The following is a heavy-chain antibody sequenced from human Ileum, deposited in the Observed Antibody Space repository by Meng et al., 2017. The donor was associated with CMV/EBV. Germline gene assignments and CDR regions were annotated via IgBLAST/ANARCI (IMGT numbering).Heavy chain of an antibody. CDR1: GFTFSNNW. Sequence: GGSLRPSCAAAGFTFSNNWISWVRQAPGKGLEWVDNIKEDGSEKYYVDSVKGRFTIARDNAKKSLYLQMNSLRAEDTAVYYSAISPKDVLLPVAMAGWGQGTLVTVSS. CDR2: IKEDGSEK. CDR3: AISPKDVLLPVAMAG. J-gene: IGHJ4*01. V-gene: IGHV3-7*03. D-gene: IGHD3-22*01.